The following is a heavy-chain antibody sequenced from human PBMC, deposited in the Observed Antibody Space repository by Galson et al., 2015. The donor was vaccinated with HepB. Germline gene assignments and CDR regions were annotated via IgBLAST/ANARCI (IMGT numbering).Heavy chain of an antibody. D-gene: IGHD3-10*01. V-gene: IGHV4-61*01. Sequence: SETLSLTCTVSGGPISSGSHYWIWVRRPPGKRLEWIGYIFYSGSTNFNPSLRSRVTMSVDTSKSQFSLSLHSVTVADTAVYYCARGFGARIQALDSWGQGTLVTVSS. J-gene: IGHJ4*02. CDR2: IFYSGST. CDR3: ARGFGARIQALDS. CDR1: GGPISSGSHY.